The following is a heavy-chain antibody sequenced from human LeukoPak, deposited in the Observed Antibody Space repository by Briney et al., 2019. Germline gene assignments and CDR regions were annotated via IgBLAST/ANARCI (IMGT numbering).Heavy chain of an antibody. CDR2: IRSKANNYAT. V-gene: IGHV3-73*01. D-gene: IGHD6-19*01. CDR3: SAGPSGWTEFFQH. CDR1: GFTLSDYT. Sequence: GGSLRLSCAAPGFTLSDYTMHWVRQASGKGLEWVARIRSKANNYATEYGASVKGRFTISRDDAENTAYLQMNSLKTEDTAIYYCSAGPSGWTEFFQHWGQGTLVTVSP. J-gene: IGHJ1*01.